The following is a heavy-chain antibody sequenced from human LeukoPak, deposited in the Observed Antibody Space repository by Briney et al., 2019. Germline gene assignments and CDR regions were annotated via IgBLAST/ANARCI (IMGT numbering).Heavy chain of an antibody. J-gene: IGHJ3*02. D-gene: IGHD3-9*01. V-gene: IGHV3-48*01. CDR1: GFTFSNYG. Sequence: QPGGSLRLSCVASGFTFSNYGMNWVRQAPGKGLEWVSHFGSSSSTMYYADFVKGRFTTSRDNAKNSLYLQMNSLRAEDTAVYYCARSFTYDILTGYSDGFDIWGQGTMVTVSS. CDR2: FGSSSSTM. CDR3: ARSFTYDILTGYSDGFDI.